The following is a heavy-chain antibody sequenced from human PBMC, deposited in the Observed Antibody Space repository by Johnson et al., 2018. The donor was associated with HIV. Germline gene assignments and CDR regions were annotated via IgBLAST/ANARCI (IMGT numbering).Heavy chain of an antibody. V-gene: IGHV3-74*02. J-gene: IGHJ3*01. D-gene: IGHD3-22*01. CDR1: GFTLSSYW. Sequence: VQLVESGGGVVQPGRSLRLSCVASGFTLSSYWIHWVRRAPGKGLVWVSRINSDGSSTSYADSVKGRFTISRDNAKNTLYLQMNSLRAEDTAVYYCANTYYYDSSGYSGAFDLWGQGAMVTVSS. CDR2: INSDGSST. CDR3: ANTYYYDSSGYSGAFDL.